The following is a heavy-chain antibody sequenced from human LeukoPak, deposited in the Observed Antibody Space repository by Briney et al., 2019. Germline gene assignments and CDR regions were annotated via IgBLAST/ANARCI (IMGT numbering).Heavy chain of an antibody. CDR2: ISGNGGAT. D-gene: IGHD2-8*02. J-gene: IGHJ4*02. CDR1: GLTFSTYA. Sequence: GSLRLSCAASGLTFSTYAMSWVRQAPGKGLEWVSTISGNGGATYYADSVKGRFTLSRDNSENTLYLQMNSLRADDTAVYYCARDLPVGDYFDYWGQGTLVTVPS. V-gene: IGHV3-23*01. CDR3: ARDLPVGDYFDY.